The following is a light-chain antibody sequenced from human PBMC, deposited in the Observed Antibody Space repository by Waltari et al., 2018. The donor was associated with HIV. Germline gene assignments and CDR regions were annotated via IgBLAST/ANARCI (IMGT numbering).Light chain of an antibody. CDR1: NSNVGSKY. V-gene: IGLV1-47*01. CDR3: VAWDDSLSGFV. CDR2: RTD. Sequence: QSVLTQPPSASGTLGQRVTISCPGSNSNVGSKYVYWYQQVPGTAPKQLIYRTDQRRSGVPDRFSASKSGASASLSISGLRSQDEADYYCVAWDDSLSGFVFGSGTKVTVL. J-gene: IGLJ1*01.